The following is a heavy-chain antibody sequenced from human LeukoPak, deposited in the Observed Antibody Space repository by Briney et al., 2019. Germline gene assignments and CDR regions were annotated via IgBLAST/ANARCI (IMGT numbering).Heavy chain of an antibody. V-gene: IGHV4-59*12. Sequence: SETLSLTCTVFGGSISSYYWSWVRQPPGQGLEWIGEISLSGLTNYNPSLKSRVTMSLDKSKNLLSLTLTSVTAADTAVYYCSRESGAFSPFGYWGQGTLVTVSS. CDR1: GGSISSYY. J-gene: IGHJ4*02. CDR2: ISLSGLT. CDR3: SRESGAFSPFGY. D-gene: IGHD1-26*01.